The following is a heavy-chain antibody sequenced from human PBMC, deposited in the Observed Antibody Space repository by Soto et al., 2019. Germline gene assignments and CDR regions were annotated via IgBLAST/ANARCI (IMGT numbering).Heavy chain of an antibody. V-gene: IGHV5-51*01. Sequence: GESLKISCKGSGYSFTSYWIGWVRQMPGKGLEWMGIIYPGDSDTRYSPSFQGQVTISADKSISTAYLQWSSLKASDTAMYYCARPYSSGNFFRTPIFYFDYWGQGTLVTVSS. CDR2: IYPGDSDT. D-gene: IGHD6-25*01. J-gene: IGHJ4*02. CDR1: GYSFTSYW. CDR3: ARPYSSGNFFRTPIFYFDY.